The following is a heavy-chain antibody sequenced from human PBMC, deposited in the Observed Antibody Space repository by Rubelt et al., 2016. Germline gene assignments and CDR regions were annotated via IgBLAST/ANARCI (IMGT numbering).Heavy chain of an antibody. CDR1: GFTFSNAR. V-gene: IGHV3-15*07. CDR3: TTDTAMDNDFDY. D-gene: IGHD5-18*01. Sequence: VQLVESGGGLVKPGGSLRLSFSASGFTFSNARMNWVRQAPGKGLEWVGRIKSQTDGGTTDYAEPMTGRYRISIDGSIYTLYLPMNSLKTVDTAVYYCTTDTAMDNDFDYWGQGTLVTVSS. J-gene: IGHJ4*02. CDR2: IKSQTDGGTT.